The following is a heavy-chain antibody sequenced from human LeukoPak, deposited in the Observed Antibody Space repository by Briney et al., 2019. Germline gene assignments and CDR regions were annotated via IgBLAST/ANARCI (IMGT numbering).Heavy chain of an antibody. V-gene: IGHV3-66*01. CDR3: ARGGPAAGRFDY. CDR1: GGSISSSSYY. J-gene: IGHJ4*02. D-gene: IGHD6-13*01. CDR2: IYSGGST. Sequence: ETLSLTCTVSGGSISSSSYYWGWIRQPPGKGLEWVSVIYSGGSTYYADSVKGRFTISRDNSKNTLYLQMNSLRAEDTAVYYCARGGPAAGRFDYWGQGTLVTVSS.